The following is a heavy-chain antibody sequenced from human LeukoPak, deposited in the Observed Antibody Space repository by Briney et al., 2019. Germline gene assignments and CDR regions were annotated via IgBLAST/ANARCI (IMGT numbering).Heavy chain of an antibody. D-gene: IGHD2-21*02. Sequence: SETLSLTCSVSGGSISSYYWSWIRQPPGKGLEWIAYIYDSGTTYYNPSLKSRVTISVDTSKNQFSLKLSSVTAADTAVYYCARDGPIPPSIAYCGGDCYSYYYYGMDVWGQGTTVTVSS. CDR2: IYDSGTT. V-gene: IGHV4-59*12. CDR3: ARDGPIPPSIAYCGGDCYSYYYYGMDV. J-gene: IGHJ6*02. CDR1: GGSISSYY.